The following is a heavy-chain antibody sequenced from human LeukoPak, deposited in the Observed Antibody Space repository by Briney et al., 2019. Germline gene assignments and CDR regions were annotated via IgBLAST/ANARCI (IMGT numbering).Heavy chain of an antibody. V-gene: IGHV3-30*18. CDR3: AKVASIDSGDDY. CDR2: ISYDGSNK. D-gene: IGHD3-3*02. J-gene: IGHJ4*02. Sequence: PGGSLRLSCAASGFTFSSYGMHWVRQAPGKGLEWVAVISYDGSNKYYADSVKGRFTISRDNSKNTLYLQMNSLRAEDTAVYYCAKVASIDSGDDYWGRGTLVTVSS. CDR1: GFTFSSYG.